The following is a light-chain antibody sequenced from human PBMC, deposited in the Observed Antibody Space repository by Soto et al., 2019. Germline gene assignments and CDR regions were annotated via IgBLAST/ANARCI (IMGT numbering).Light chain of an antibody. J-gene: IGKJ1*01. CDR2: DAS. V-gene: IGKV3-11*01. CDR3: QQYNNWPQT. Sequence: EIVLTQSPATLSLSPGERATLSCRASQSVSSYLAWYQQKPGQAPRLLIYDASNRATGIPARVSGSGSGTVFPLTISSLQSEDFAVYCCQQYNNWPQTFGQGTKVEIK. CDR1: QSVSSY.